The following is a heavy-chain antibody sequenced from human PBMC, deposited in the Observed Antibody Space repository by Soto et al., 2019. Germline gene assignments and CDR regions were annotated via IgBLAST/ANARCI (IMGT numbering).Heavy chain of an antibody. D-gene: IGHD3-10*01. Sequence: QVQLVESGGGVVQPGRSLRLSCAASGFTFSSSAMHWVRQAPGKGLEWVAGIAYDGSNKYHADSVKGRFTISRDNSKNTLYVQMNSLRGEDTAVYYCARDSPQGIDYWGQGALVTVSP. CDR3: ARDSPQGIDY. J-gene: IGHJ4*02. CDR1: GFTFSSSA. CDR2: IAYDGSNK. V-gene: IGHV3-30-3*01.